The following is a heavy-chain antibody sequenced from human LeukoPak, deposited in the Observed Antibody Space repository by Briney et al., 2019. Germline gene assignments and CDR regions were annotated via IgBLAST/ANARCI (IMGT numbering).Heavy chain of an antibody. CDR1: GDSFANYY. Sequence: SETLSLTCTVSGDSFANYYWTWIRQPPGKGLEWIGYIYYSGTTNYNPSFESRVAISVDTSKNQFSLKLRSVIAADTAVYYCARGIRGRVFYYFDYWGQGTLVTVSS. D-gene: IGHD3-9*01. J-gene: IGHJ4*02. CDR2: IYYSGTT. CDR3: ARGIRGRVFYYFDY. V-gene: IGHV4-59*08.